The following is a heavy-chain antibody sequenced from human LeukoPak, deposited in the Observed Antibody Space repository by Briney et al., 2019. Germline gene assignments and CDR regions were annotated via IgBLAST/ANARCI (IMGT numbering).Heavy chain of an antibody. D-gene: IGHD3-10*01. J-gene: IGHJ4*02. CDR2: IYYSGST. Sequence: PSETLSLTCTVSGGSISSSSYYWGWIRQPPVKGLEWIGSIYYSGSTYYNPSLKSRVTISVDTSKNQFSLKLSSVTAADTAVYYCARDRGVYSDYWGQGTLVTVSS. CDR3: ARDRGVYSDY. CDR1: GGSISSSSYY. V-gene: IGHV4-39*07.